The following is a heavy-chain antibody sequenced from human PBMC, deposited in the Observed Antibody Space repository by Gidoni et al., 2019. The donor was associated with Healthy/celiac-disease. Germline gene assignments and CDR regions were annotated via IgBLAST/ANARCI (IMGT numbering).Heavy chain of an antibody. J-gene: IGHJ4*02. CDR3: ARDPPPGYYDSSGYYKYFDY. CDR2: ISSSGSTI. D-gene: IGHD3-22*01. V-gene: IGHV3-48*03. CDR1: GFTFSSYE. Sequence: EVQLVESGGGLVQPGGSLRLSCAASGFTFSSYEMNWVRQAPGKGLEWVSYISSSGSTIYYADSVKGRFTISRDNAKNSLYLQMNSLRAEDTAVYYCARDPPPGYYDSSGYYKYFDYWGQGTLVTVSS.